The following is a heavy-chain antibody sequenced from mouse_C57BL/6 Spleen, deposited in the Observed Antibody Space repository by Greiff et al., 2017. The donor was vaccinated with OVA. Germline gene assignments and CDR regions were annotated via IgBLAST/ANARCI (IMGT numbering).Heavy chain of an antibody. Sequence: EVMLVESGGGLVQPGGSMKLSCAASGFTFSDAWMDWVRQSPEKGLEWVAEIRNKANNHATYYAESVKGRFTISRDDSKSSVYLQMNSLRAEDTGIYYCTRSPIYYDYDEDYWGQGTTLTVSS. D-gene: IGHD2-4*01. CDR2: IRNKANNHAT. CDR1: GFTFSDAW. J-gene: IGHJ2*01. CDR3: TRSPIYYDYDEDY. V-gene: IGHV6-6*01.